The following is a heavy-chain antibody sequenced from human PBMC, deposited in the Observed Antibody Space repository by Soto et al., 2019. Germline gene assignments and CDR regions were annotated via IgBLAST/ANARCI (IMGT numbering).Heavy chain of an antibody. CDR3: ARERDSITMVRGVIIGYYGMDV. Sequence: ASVKVSCKASGYTFTSYYMHWVRQAPGQGLEWMGIINPSGGSTSYAKKFQGRVTMTRDTSTSTVYMELSSLRSEDTAVYYCARERDSITMVRGVIIGYYGMDVWGQGTTVTVSS. CDR2: INPSGGST. D-gene: IGHD3-10*01. V-gene: IGHV1-46*01. CDR1: GYTFTSYY. J-gene: IGHJ6*02.